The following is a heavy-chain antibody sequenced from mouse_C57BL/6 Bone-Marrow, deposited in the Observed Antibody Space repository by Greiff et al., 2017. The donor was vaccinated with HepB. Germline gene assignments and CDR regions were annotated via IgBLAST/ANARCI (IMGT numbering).Heavy chain of an antibody. D-gene: IGHD1-1*01. CDR1: GYTFTSYW. J-gene: IGHJ3*01. CDR3: ARKNYYGSSVWFAY. V-gene: IGHV1-61*01. CDR2: IYPSDSET. Sequence: QVHVKQPGAELVRPGSSVKLSCKASGYTFTSYWMDWVKQRPGQGLEWIGNIYPSDSETHYNQKFKDKATLTVDKSSSTAYMQLSSLTSEDSAVYYCARKNYYGSSVWFAYWGQGTRVTVSA.